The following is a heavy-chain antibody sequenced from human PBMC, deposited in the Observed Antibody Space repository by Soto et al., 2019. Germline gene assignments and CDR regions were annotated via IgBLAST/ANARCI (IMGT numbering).Heavy chain of an antibody. CDR2: INRDGSST. CDR1: GFTFSNFW. Sequence: EVQLVESGGGVVQPGGSLRLSCAASGFTFSNFWMHWVRQAPGKGLVWLSRINRDGSSTTLADSEKGRFTISRDNAKNTLYLQMNSLRAEDAAVYYCSRGGIHGPAESWGQGTLVTVSS. V-gene: IGHV3-74*03. CDR3: SRGGIHGPAES. J-gene: IGHJ4*02.